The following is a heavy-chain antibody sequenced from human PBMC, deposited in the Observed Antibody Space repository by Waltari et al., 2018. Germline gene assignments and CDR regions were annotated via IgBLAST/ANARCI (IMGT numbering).Heavy chain of an antibody. CDR1: GFTFSSYA. Sequence: QVQLVESGGGVVQPGRSLRLSCAASGFTFSSYAMHWVRQAPGKGLEWVAVISYDGSNKYYADSVKGRFTISRDNSKNTLYLQMNSLRAEDTAVYYCARPTPHSFYGVAGYWGQGTLVTVSS. V-gene: IGHV3-30-3*01. J-gene: IGHJ4*02. CDR2: ISYDGSNK. CDR3: ARPTPHSFYGVAGY. D-gene: IGHD4-17*01.